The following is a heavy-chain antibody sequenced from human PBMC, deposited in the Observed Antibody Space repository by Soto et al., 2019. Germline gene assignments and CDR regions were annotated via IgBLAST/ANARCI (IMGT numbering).Heavy chain of an antibody. CDR3: ARVDASSGWYKRNYYYYGMDV. CDR1: GYTFTSYG. V-gene: IGHV1-18*04. CDR2: ISAYNGNT. J-gene: IGHJ6*02. D-gene: IGHD6-19*01. Sequence: VASVKVSCKASGYTFTSYGISWVRQAPGQGLEWMGWISAYNGNTNYAQKLQGRVTMTTDTSTSTAYMELRSLRSDDTAVYYCARVDASSGWYKRNYYYYGMDVWGQGTTVTLSS.